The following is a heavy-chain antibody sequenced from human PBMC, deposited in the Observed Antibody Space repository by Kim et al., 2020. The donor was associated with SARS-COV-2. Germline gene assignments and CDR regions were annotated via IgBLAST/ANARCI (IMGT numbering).Heavy chain of an antibody. V-gene: IGHV1-3*01. CDR3: ARNFGITIFGVAGDY. J-gene: IGHJ4*02. CDR1: GDTFTSYA. D-gene: IGHD3-3*01. Sequence: ASVKVSCKASGDTFTSYAMHWVRQAPGQRLEWMGWINAGNGNTKYSQKFQGRVTITRDTSASTAYMELSSLRSEDTAVYYCARNFGITIFGVAGDYWGQGTLVTVSS. CDR2: INAGNGNT.